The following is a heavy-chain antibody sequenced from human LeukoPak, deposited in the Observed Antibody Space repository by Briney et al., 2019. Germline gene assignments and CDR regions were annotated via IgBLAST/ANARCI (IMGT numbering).Heavy chain of an antibody. J-gene: IGHJ3*01. CDR1: GGSITSHF. D-gene: IGHD3-16*01. CDR3: ARDDYGLFDAFDV. Sequence: PSDTLSLTCTVSGGSITSHFWTWIRQAPGKGLEGVGYVSKSGSTNYNPSLQSRITISVDTSKNQFFLKLTSMTAADTAVYFCARDDYGLFDAFDVWGQGTVVTVSS. CDR2: VSKSGST. V-gene: IGHV4-4*08.